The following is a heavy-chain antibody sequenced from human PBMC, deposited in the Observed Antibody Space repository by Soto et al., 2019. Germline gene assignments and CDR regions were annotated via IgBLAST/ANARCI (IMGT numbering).Heavy chain of an antibody. J-gene: IGHJ4*02. Sequence: QVQLVQSGAEVKKPGASVKVSCKASGYTCISYDINWVRQATGQGLEWMGWMNPNTGDTGYAQKFQGRVTMTRNTSINTANLELSSLRSDDTAVYFCARGDGYIFEYWGQGTLVTVSS. CDR1: GYTCISYD. D-gene: IGHD5-12*01. CDR3: ARGDGYIFEY. CDR2: MNPNTGDT. V-gene: IGHV1-8*01.